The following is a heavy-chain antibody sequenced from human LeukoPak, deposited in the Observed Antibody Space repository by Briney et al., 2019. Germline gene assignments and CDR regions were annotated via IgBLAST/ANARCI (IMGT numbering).Heavy chain of an antibody. J-gene: IGHJ4*02. D-gene: IGHD1-7*01. CDR2: INSDGSST. V-gene: IGHV3-74*01. CDR1: XXXXXXXX. CDR3: ARDGITGTFCRYFDY. Sequence: SXXXSCAASXXXXXXXXMHXVXQXPXXXXXXXXRINSDGSSTSYADSVKGRFTISRDNAKNTLYLQMNSLRAEDTAVYYCARDGITGTFCRYFDYWGQGTLVTVSS.